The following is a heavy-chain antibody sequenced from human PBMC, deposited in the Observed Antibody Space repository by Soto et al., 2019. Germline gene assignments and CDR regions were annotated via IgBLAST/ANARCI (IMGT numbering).Heavy chain of an antibody. CDR3: VKDVLRFLEWLAFYGMDV. CDR2: ISYDGSNK. CDR1: GFTFSSYG. D-gene: IGHD3-3*01. V-gene: IGHV3-30*18. J-gene: IGHJ6*02. Sequence: QVQLVESGGGVVQPGRSLRLSCAASGFTFSSYGMHWVRQAPGKGLEWVAVISYDGSNKYYADSVKGRFTISRDNSKNPLDLEMNSLRAEDTAVYYCVKDVLRFLEWLAFYGMDVWGQGTTVTVSS.